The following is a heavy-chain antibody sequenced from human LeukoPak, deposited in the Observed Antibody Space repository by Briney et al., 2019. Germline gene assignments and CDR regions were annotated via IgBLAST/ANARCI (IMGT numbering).Heavy chain of an antibody. CDR2: INSDGNST. D-gene: IGHD3-3*01. CDR1: GFTFSSYW. J-gene: IGHJ4*02. CDR3: VSDFWSGYYTPMGVNY. V-gene: IGHV3-74*01. Sequence: GGSLRLSCAASGFTFSSYWMHWVRQAPGKGLVWVSRINSDGNSTSYADSVKGRFTISRDNAKNTLYLQMYSLRAEDTAVYYCVSDFWSGYYTPMGVNYWGQGTLVTVSS.